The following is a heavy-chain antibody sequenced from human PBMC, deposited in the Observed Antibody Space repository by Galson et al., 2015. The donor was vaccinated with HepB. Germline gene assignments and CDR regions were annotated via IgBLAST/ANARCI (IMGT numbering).Heavy chain of an antibody. CDR3: ARDHKRFYDFWSGYLYYYYYMDV. Sequence: SLRLSCAASGFTFSSYSMNWVRQAPGKGLEWVSSISSSSSYIYYADSVKGRFTISRDNAKNSLYLQMNSLRAEDTAVYYCARDHKRFYDFWSGYLYYYYYMDVWGKGTTVTVSS. J-gene: IGHJ6*03. D-gene: IGHD3-3*01. V-gene: IGHV3-21*01. CDR2: ISSSSSYI. CDR1: GFTFSSYS.